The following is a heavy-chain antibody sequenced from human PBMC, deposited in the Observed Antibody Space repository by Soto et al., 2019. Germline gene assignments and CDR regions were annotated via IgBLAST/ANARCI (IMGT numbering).Heavy chain of an antibody. CDR2: IYPGDSDT. CDR1: GYSFTNHW. Sequence: PGESLKISCKGSGYSFTNHWIGWVRQMPGKGLEWMGIIYPGDSDTRYSPSLQGQVTISVDTSISTAYLQWSSLRASDTAMYYCARSGVEGYCSGSTRHHYYMDVWGKGTTVTVSS. J-gene: IGHJ6*03. V-gene: IGHV5-51*01. D-gene: IGHD2-15*01. CDR3: ARSGVEGYCSGSTRHHYYMDV.